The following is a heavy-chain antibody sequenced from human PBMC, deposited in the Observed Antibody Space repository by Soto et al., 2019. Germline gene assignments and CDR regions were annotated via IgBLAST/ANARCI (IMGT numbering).Heavy chain of an antibody. J-gene: IGHJ6*02. D-gene: IGHD3-22*01. CDR2: INPSGGST. V-gene: IGHV1-46*03. CDR3: AREDSSGYYLSYYGMDV. CDR1: GYTFTSYY. Sequence: GGSVKVSCKASGYTFTSYYMHWVRQAPGQGLEWMGIINPSGGSTSYAQKFQGRVTMTRDTSTSTVYMELSSLRSEDTAVYYCAREDSSGYYLSYYGMDVWGQGTTVTVSS.